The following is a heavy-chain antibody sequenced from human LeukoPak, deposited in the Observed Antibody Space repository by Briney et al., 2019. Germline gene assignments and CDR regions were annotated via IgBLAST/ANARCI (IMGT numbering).Heavy chain of an antibody. V-gene: IGHV1-69*13. D-gene: IGHD6-13*01. J-gene: IGHJ6*03. Sequence: SVKVSCKASGGTFSSYAISWVRQAPGQGLEWMGGIIPIFGTANYAQKFQGRVTITADESTSTAYMELSSLRSEDTAVYYCARDGSEGYSSSWYETDYYCYYYMDVWGKGTTVTVSS. CDR1: GGTFSSYA. CDR3: ARDGSEGYSSSWYETDYYCYYYMDV. CDR2: IIPIFGTA.